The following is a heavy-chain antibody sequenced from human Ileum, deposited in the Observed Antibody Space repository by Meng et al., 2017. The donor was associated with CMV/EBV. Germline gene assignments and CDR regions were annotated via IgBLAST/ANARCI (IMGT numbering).Heavy chain of an antibody. CDR1: GASRTSDW. CDR2: VSHSSSS. Sequence: LTITCTVSGASRTSDWWTWVRQSPGKGLEWIGEVSHSSSSANNPSLKSRVTISLDTSKNQFYLRLGSVTAEDTAMYFCASRNDRGPYWGQGTLVTVSS. J-gene: IGHJ4*02. V-gene: IGHV4-4*01. CDR3: ASRNDRGPY. D-gene: IGHD1-1*01.